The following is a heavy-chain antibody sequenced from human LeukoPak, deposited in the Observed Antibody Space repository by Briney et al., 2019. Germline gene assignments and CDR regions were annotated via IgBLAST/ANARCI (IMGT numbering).Heavy chain of an antibody. Sequence: GGSLRLSCATSGFTFSDYYFSWIRQAPGKGLEWVSYISSSGSTIYYADSVQGRFTISRDDAKNSLYLQMNSLRAEDTAVYYCARRTYYYDSDYCYVSFFDYWGQGTLVTVSS. CDR3: ARRTYYYDSDYCYVSFFDY. D-gene: IGHD3-22*01. CDR1: GFTFSDYY. V-gene: IGHV3-11*04. CDR2: ISSSGSTI. J-gene: IGHJ4*02.